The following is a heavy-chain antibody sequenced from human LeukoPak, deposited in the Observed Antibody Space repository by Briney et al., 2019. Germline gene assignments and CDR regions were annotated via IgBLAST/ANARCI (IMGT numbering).Heavy chain of an antibody. Sequence: GGSLRLSCAASGFTFSNYVMHWVRQGPGKGLEWVSVISASGGNTYYADSVKGRFTISRDNAKNSLYLQMNSLRAEDTAVYYCARDAPAGRPDRYYFDYWGQGTLVTVSS. J-gene: IGHJ4*02. D-gene: IGHD1-14*01. CDR1: GFTFSNYV. CDR2: ISASGGNT. CDR3: ARDAPAGRPDRYYFDY. V-gene: IGHV3-21*01.